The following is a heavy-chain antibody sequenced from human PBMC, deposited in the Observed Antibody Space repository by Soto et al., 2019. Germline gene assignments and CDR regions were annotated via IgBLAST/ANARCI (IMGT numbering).Heavy chain of an antibody. CDR3: ARGGPSYYDFWSGSTTYFDY. V-gene: IGHV1-69*13. J-gene: IGHJ4*02. Sequence: GASVKVSCKASGGTFSSYAISWVRQAPGQGLEWMGGIIPIFGTANYAQKFQGRVTITADESTSTAYMELSSLRSEDTAVYYCARGGPSYYDFWSGSTTYFDYWGQGTLVTVSS. D-gene: IGHD3-3*01. CDR2: IIPIFGTA. CDR1: GGTFSSYA.